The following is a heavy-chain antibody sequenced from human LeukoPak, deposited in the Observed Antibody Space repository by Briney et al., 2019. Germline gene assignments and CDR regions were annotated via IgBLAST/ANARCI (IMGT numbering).Heavy chain of an antibody. V-gene: IGHV4-38-2*01. J-gene: IGHJ4*02. CDR1: GYSISSGYY. CDR3: ASLPLGD. CDR2: IYHSGST. Sequence: PSETLSLTCDVSGYSISSGYYWGWIRQPPGKGLEWIGSIYHSGSTYYNPSLNSRVTISVETSKNQFSLKLSSVTAADTAVYYCASLPLGDWGQGTLVTVSS.